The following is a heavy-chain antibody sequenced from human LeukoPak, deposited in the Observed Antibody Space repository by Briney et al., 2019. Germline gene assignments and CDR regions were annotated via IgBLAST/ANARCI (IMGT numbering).Heavy chain of an antibody. CDR2: IHHSKGT. J-gene: IGHJ4*02. CDR1: GESISDYY. D-gene: IGHD3-10*01. CDR3: VRATAAGSGRAFDY. Sequence: ASETLSLTCAVYGESISDYYWTWIRQFPGKGLEWIGEIHHSKGTNYNPSLKSRLTMSVDRSKNPFSLKLSSVTAADTAIYYCVRATAAGSGRAFDYWAQGSLVPVSS. V-gene: IGHV4-34*01.